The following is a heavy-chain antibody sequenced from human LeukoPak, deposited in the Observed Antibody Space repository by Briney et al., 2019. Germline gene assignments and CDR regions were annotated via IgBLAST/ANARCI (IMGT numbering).Heavy chain of an antibody. CDR1: GFTFSGYS. CDR2: ITGSSGTI. Sequence: QPGGSLRLSCAASGFTFSGYSMNWVRQAPGKGLEWVSYITGSSGTIYYADSVKGRFTISRDNAKNSLFLQMNSLRAEDTVVYYCARGEGTSVAARYFYYYMDVWGKGTTVTVSS. J-gene: IGHJ6*03. CDR3: ARGEGTSVAARYFYYYMDV. D-gene: IGHD6-19*01. V-gene: IGHV3-48*04.